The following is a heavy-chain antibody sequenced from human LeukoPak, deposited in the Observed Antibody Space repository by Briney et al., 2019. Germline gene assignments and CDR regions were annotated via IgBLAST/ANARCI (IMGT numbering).Heavy chain of an antibody. V-gene: IGHV3-48*01. CDR1: GFTFSSYS. J-gene: IGHJ4*02. CDR3: AKGGPPFGELFLPFDY. CDR2: ISSSSSTI. D-gene: IGHD3-10*01. Sequence: GGSLRLSCAASGFTFSSYSMNWVRQAPGKGLEWVSYISSSSSTIYYADSVKGRFTISRDNSKNTLYLQMNSLRAEDTAVYYCAKGGPPFGELFLPFDYWGQGTLVTVSS.